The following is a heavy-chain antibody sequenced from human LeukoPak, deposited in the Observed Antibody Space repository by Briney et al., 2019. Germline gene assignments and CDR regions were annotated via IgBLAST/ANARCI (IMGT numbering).Heavy chain of an antibody. D-gene: IGHD3-10*01. J-gene: IGHJ6*03. V-gene: IGHV4-59*01. CDR1: SGSISSYY. CDR3: ARVEEGYGSGRRENYYYYYMDV. Sequence: SETLSLTCTVSSGSISSYYWSWIRQPPGKGLEWIGYIYYSGSTNYNPSLKSRVTISVDTSKNQFSLKLSSVTAADTAVYYCARVEEGYGSGRRENYYYYYMDVWGKGTTVTISS. CDR2: IYYSGST.